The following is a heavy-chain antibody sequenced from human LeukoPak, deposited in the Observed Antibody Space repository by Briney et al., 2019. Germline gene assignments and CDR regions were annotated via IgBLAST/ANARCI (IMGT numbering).Heavy chain of an antibody. V-gene: IGHV4-61*02. Sequence: SETLSLTCTVSCGSISSGSYFWTWIRQPAGKGLEWIGRINTSGSTNYNPSLKSRVTISVDTSKNQFSLKLSSVTAADTAVFYCAREGYTSSWYSGYYYFDYWGQGTLVTVSS. CDR3: AREGYTSSWYSGYYYFDY. CDR2: INTSGST. CDR1: CGSISSGSYF. D-gene: IGHD6-13*01. J-gene: IGHJ4*02.